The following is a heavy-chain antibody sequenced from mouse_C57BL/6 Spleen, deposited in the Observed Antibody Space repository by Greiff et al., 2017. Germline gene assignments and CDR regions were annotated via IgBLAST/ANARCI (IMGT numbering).Heavy chain of an antibody. D-gene: IGHD1-1*01. CDR1: GYTFTSYW. V-gene: IGHV1-64*01. CDR3: ASNYGGNYYAMDY. Sequence: QVQLKQPGAELVKPGASVKLSCKASGYTFTSYWMHWVKQRPGQGLEWIGMIHPNSGSTNYNEKFKSKATLTVDKSSSTASMQLSSLTSEDSAVYYCASNYGGNYYAMDYWGQGTSVTVSS. J-gene: IGHJ4*01. CDR2: IHPNSGST.